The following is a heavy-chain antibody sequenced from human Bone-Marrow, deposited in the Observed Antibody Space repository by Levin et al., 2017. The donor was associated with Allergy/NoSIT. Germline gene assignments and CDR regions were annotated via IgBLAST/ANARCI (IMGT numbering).Heavy chain of an antibody. CDR2: ITGGGFNT. CDR1: GFTISEYA. J-gene: IGHJ3*01. D-gene: IGHD1/OR15-1a*01. CDR3: AKKQGGTSGFSFDV. Sequence: GGFLRLSCAVSGFTISEYAMAWVRQAPGKGLEWVSVITGGGFNTYYGDSVKGRFTVSRDDSKDTLYLELNSLGGEDTAVYYCAKKQGGTSGFSFDVWGQGTMVTVSS. V-gene: IGHV3-23*01.